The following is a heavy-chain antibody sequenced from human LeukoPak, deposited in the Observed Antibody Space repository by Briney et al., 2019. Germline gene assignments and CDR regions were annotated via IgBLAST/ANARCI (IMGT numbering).Heavy chain of an antibody. Sequence: ASVKVSFKASGYTFTSSDINWVRQATGQGLEWMGWINPNSGNTGYAQKFQGRVTMTRNTSISTAYMELSSLRSGDTAVYYCHISPFDPWGQGTLVTVSS. V-gene: IGHV1-8*01. J-gene: IGHJ5*02. CDR3: HISPFDP. D-gene: IGHD2-21*01. CDR2: INPNSGNT. CDR1: GYTFTSSD.